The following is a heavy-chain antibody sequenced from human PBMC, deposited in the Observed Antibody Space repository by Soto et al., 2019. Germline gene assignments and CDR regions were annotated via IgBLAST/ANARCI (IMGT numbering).Heavy chain of an antibody. V-gene: IGHV4-30-4*01. D-gene: IGHD6-6*01. CDR1: GGSISSGDYY. CDR2: IYYSGST. Sequence: QVQLQESGPGLVKPSQTLSLTCTVSGGSISSGDYYWSWIRQPPGKGLEWIGYIYYSGSTYYNPSIESRVTLSVDTSKNQFSLKLSSVTAADTAVYYCASSSSGWSFTLQYYYGMDVWGQGTTVTVSS. CDR3: ASSSSGWSFTLQYYYGMDV. J-gene: IGHJ6*02.